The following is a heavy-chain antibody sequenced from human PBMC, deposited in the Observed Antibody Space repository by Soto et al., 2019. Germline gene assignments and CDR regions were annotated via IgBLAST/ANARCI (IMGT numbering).Heavy chain of an antibody. Sequence: EVQLVESGGGLVQPGGSLRLSCAASGFTFSSYSMNGVRQAPGKGLEWVSYISSSSSTIYYADSVKGRFTISRDYAKNSLYLQMNNLRDEDTAVYYCARETAALNWFDPWGQGSLVTVSS. CDR3: ARETAALNWFDP. D-gene: IGHD2-2*01. CDR1: GFTFSSYS. V-gene: IGHV3-48*02. CDR2: ISSSSSTI. J-gene: IGHJ5*02.